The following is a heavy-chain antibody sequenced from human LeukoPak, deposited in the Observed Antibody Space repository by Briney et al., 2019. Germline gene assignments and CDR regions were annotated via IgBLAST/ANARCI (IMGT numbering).Heavy chain of an antibody. CDR1: GFTFSSYA. V-gene: IGHV3-23*01. D-gene: IGHD6-19*01. CDR2: ISGSGGST. Sequence: PGGSLRLSCAASGFTFSSYAMSWVRQAPGKGLEWVSAISGSGGSTYYADSVKGRFTISRDNAKNSLYLQMNSLRAEDTAVYYCARGVAVAGTALGYWGQGTLVTVSS. CDR3: ARGVAVAGTALGY. J-gene: IGHJ4*02.